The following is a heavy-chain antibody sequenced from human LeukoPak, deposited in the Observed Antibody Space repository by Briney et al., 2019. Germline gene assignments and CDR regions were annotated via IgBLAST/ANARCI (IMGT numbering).Heavy chain of an antibody. Sequence: SETLSLTCTVSGGSISSYYWSWIRQPAGKGLEWIGRIYTSGSTNYNPSLKSRVTMSVDTSKNQFSLKLSSVTAADTAVYYCARTIWFGWDGTFDYWGQGTLVTVSS. CDR3: ARTIWFGWDGTFDY. J-gene: IGHJ4*02. V-gene: IGHV4-4*07. D-gene: IGHD3-10*01. CDR1: GGSISSYY. CDR2: IYTSGST.